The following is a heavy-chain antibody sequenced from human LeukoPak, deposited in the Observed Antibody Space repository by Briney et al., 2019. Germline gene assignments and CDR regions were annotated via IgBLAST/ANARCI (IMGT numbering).Heavy chain of an antibody. V-gene: IGHV3-30*18. CDR3: AKGVYYYGSGSDY. J-gene: IGHJ4*02. D-gene: IGHD3-10*01. CDR2: ISYDGSNK. CDR1: GFTFSSYG. Sequence: GGSLRLSCAASGFTFSSYGMHWVRQAPGKGLEWVAVISYDGSNKYYADSVKGRFTISRDNSKNTLYLQMNSLRAEDTAVYYCAKGVYYYGSGSDYWGQGTLVTVSS.